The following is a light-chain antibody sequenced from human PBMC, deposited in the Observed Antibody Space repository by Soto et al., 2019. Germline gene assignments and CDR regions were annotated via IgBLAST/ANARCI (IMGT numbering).Light chain of an antibody. Sequence: DIQMTQSPSSLSASVGDRVTITCRASQRISSYLNWYQQKPGQAPKLLIYAASSLQSGVPSRLSGSGSGTDFTLTISSLQPEDFATYYCQQSYSTPRAFGQGTKVEI. J-gene: IGKJ1*01. CDR2: AAS. CDR1: QRISSY. CDR3: QQSYSTPRA. V-gene: IGKV1-39*01.